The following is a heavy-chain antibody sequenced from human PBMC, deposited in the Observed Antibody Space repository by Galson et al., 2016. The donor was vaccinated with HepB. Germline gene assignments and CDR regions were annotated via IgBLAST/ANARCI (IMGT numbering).Heavy chain of an antibody. CDR1: GFSFSSHG. CDR2: ISASGGET. J-gene: IGHJ2*01. D-gene: IGHD1/OR15-1a*01. V-gene: IGHV3-23*01. CDR3: AKIGTRGLWYFDL. Sequence: SLRLSCAASGFSFSSHGMSWARQTPGKGPEWVSSISASGGETYYADSVKGRFTISRDNSQNTLFLQMNRLRAEDTAAYFCAKIGTRGLWYFDLWGRGTLVTVSS.